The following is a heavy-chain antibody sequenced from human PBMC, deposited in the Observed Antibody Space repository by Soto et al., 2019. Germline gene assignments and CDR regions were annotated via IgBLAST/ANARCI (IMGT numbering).Heavy chain of an antibody. Sequence: GGSLRLSCAASGFTFNKFGMHWVRQAPGKGLEWVAVISYDGSYKYYADSVKGRSTISRDNSKNTLYLQMNSLRADDTAVYYCARDFSTNYQIDYWGQGTLVTVSS. CDR3: ARDFSTNYQIDY. CDR2: ISYDGSYK. J-gene: IGHJ4*02. V-gene: IGHV3-30*03. CDR1: GFTFNKFG. D-gene: IGHD2-8*01.